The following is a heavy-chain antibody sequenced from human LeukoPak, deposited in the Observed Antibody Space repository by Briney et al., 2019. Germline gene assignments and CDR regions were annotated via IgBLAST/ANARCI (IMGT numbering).Heavy chain of an antibody. Sequence: SETLSLTCAVYGGSFSGYYWSWIRQPPGEGLEWIGEINHSGSTNYNPSLKSRVTISVDTSKNQFSLKLSSVTAADTAVYYCARGSKAAAEYYFDYWGQGTLVTVSS. D-gene: IGHD6-13*01. J-gene: IGHJ4*02. CDR2: INHSGST. CDR3: ARGSKAAAEYYFDY. V-gene: IGHV4-34*01. CDR1: GGSFSGYY.